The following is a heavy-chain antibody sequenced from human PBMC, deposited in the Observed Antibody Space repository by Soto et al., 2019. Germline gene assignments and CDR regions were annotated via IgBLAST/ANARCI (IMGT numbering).Heavy chain of an antibody. Sequence: GGSLRFSCAASGFTFSSYGMHWVRQAPGKGLEWVAVIWYDGSNKYYADSVKGRFTISRDNSKNTLYLQMNSLRAEDTAVYYCARDASSGWYYFDYWGQGTLVTVSS. CDR2: IWYDGSNK. CDR3: ARDASSGWYYFDY. D-gene: IGHD6-19*01. CDR1: GFTFSSYG. V-gene: IGHV3-33*01. J-gene: IGHJ4*02.